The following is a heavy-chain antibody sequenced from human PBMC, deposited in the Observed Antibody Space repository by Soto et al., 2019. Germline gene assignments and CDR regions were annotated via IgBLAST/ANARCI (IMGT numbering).Heavy chain of an antibody. CDR2: ISAYNGNT. J-gene: IGHJ4*02. V-gene: IGHV1-18*01. Sequence: ASVKVSCKASGYTFTSYGISWVRQAPGQGLEWMGWISAYNGNTNYAQKLQGRVTMATDTSTSTAYMELRSLRSDDTAVYYCARGDYDILTGSPGLNWGQGTLVTVSS. CDR1: GYTFTSYG. CDR3: ARGDYDILTGSPGLN. D-gene: IGHD3-9*01.